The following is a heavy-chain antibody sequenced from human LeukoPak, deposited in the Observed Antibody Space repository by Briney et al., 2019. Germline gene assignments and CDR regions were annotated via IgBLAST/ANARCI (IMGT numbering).Heavy chain of an antibody. CDR1: GFTFDDHA. Sequence: SLRLSCAASGFTFDDHAMHWVRQAPGKGLEWVSSITWNSGSIGYADSVKGRFTISRDNAKNSLYLQMNSLRAEDMAVYYCAKAVAGTTFYFDYWGQGTLVTVSS. V-gene: IGHV3-9*03. D-gene: IGHD6-19*01. CDR3: AKAVAGTTFYFDY. J-gene: IGHJ4*02. CDR2: ITWNSGSI.